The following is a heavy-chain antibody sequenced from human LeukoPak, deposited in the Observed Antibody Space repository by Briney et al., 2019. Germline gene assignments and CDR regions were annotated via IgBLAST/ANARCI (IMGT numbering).Heavy chain of an antibody. Sequence: GASVKVSCKASGYTFTGYYMHWVRQAHGQGLEWMGWINPNSGGTNYAQKFQGRVTMTRDTSISTAYMELSRLRSDDTAVYYCARDSLYYYDSSGHFSPHFDYWGPGTLVTVSS. CDR2: INPNSGGT. CDR3: ARDSLYYYDSSGHFSPHFDY. D-gene: IGHD3-22*01. J-gene: IGHJ4*02. CDR1: GYTFTGYY. V-gene: IGHV1-2*02.